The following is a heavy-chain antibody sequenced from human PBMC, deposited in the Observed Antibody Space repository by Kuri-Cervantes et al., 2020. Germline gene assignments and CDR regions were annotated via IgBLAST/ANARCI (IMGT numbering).Heavy chain of an antibody. V-gene: IGHV4-30-4*01. CDR3: ARVSIAVAGTGNWFDP. J-gene: IGHJ5*02. CDR1: GGPNSSGDYY. D-gene: IGHD6-19*01. CDR2: IYYSGST. Sequence: SETLSLTCPVSGGPNSSGDYYWSWTRQPPGKGLEWIGYIYYSGSTYYNPSLKSRVTISVDTSKNQFSLKLSSVSAADTAVYYYARVSIAVAGTGNWFDPWGQGTLVTVSS.